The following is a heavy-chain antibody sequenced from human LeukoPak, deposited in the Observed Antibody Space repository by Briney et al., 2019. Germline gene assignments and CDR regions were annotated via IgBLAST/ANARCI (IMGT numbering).Heavy chain of an antibody. CDR2: ISSSSGTI. D-gene: IGHD6-6*01. CDR1: GFIFSIYC. CDR3: ARGQGSDY. Sequence: GGSLRLSCVASGFIFSIYCMNCVHQAPGKGLEWVSYISSSSGTISYADSVKGRFTISRDNAKNSLYLQMNSLRAEDTAVYYCARGQGSDYWGQGTLVTVSS. J-gene: IGHJ4*02. V-gene: IGHV3-48*01.